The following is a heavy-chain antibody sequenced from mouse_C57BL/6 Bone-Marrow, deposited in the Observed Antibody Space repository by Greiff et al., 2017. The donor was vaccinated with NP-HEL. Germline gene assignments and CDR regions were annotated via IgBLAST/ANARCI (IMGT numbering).Heavy chain of an antibody. CDR3: ASSDGNYDAMDY. J-gene: IGHJ4*01. CDR2: IHPNSGST. CDR1: GYTFTSYW. Sequence: QVQLQQPGAELVKPGASVKLSCKASGYTFTSYWMHWVKQRPGQGLEWIGMIHPNSGSTNYNEKFKSKATLTVDKSSSTAYMQLSSLTSEDSAVYYCASSDGNYDAMDYWGQGTSVTVSS. V-gene: IGHV1-64*01. D-gene: IGHD2-1*01.